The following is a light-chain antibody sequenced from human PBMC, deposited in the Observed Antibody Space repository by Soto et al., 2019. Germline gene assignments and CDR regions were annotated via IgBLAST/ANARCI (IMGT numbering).Light chain of an antibody. J-gene: IGLJ3*02. V-gene: IGLV4-60*03. CDR1: SRHSSYI. Sequence: QSVLTQSSSASASLGSSVKRTCTLSSRHSSYIIAWHQQQPGKAPRYLMKLEGVGSYNKGSGVPDRFSGSSSGADRYLTISNLQSEDEADYYCETWDSNTRVFGGGTKLTVL. CDR3: ETWDSNTRV. CDR2: LEGVGSY.